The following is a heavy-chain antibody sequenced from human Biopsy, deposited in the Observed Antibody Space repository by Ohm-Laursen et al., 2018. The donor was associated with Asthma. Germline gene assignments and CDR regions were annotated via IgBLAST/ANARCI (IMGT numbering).Heavy chain of an antibody. CDR1: GFTVSTNG. D-gene: IGHD3-22*01. V-gene: IGHV3-53*01. Sequence: SLRLSCAASGFTVSTNGMSWARQPPGKGLEWVSVIYSGGGTYYADSVQGRVTISRDNSKNTLSLQMNSLRAEDTAVYYCARGDSSNWSHYYFDYWGQGTLVTVSS. CDR3: ARGDSSNWSHYYFDY. J-gene: IGHJ4*02. CDR2: IYSGGGT.